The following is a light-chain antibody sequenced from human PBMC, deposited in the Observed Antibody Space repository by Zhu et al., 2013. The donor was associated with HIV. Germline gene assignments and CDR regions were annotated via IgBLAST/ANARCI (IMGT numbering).Light chain of an antibody. CDR1: ESVSSN. V-gene: IGKV3-15*01. J-gene: IGKJ4*01. CDR3: QQYYSTPLT. CDR2: DAS. Sequence: EIVLTQSPGTVSLSPGERATLSCMASESVSSNLAWYQQKPGQAPRLLIYDASQRATDIPARFSGSGSATDFTLTISSLQAEDVAVYYCQQYYSTPLTFGGGTKV.